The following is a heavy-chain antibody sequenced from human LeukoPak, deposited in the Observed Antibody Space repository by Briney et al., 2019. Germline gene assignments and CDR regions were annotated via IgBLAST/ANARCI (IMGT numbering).Heavy chain of an antibody. Sequence: ASVKVSCKASGYTFTSYYMHWVRQAPGQGLEWMGIVNPSGGSTSYAQKFQGRVTMTRDTSTSTVYMELSSLRSEDTAVYYCARDGVDTARVKWRMVVVTGREVGGQGTRVTVSS. D-gene: IGHD5-18*01. CDR3: ARDGVDTARVKWRMVVVTGREV. V-gene: IGHV1-46*01. CDR2: VNPSGGST. CDR1: GYTFTSYY. J-gene: IGHJ6*02.